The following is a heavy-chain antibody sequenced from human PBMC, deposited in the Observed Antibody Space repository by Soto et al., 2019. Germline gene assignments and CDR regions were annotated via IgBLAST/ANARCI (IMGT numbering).Heavy chain of an antibody. D-gene: IGHD6-19*01. CDR1: GYTFASYA. CDR2: ISAYNGNT. CDR3: ARDSSGFHWYFDL. Sequence: ASVKVSCKASGYTFASYAISWLRLAPGQGLEWMGWISAYNGNTNYAQKLQGRVTMTTDTSTSTAYMQLSSVTPEDTAVYFCARDSSGFHWYFDLWGRGTLVSVSS. J-gene: IGHJ2*01. V-gene: IGHV1-18*01.